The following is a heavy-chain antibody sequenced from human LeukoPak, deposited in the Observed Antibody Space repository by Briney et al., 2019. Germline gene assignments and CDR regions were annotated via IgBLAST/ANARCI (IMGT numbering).Heavy chain of an antibody. CDR1: GASISGYY. Sequence: SETLSLTCTVSGASISGYYWNWIRQPPGKGLEWIGYMYYSGSTNYNPSLKGRVTMTGDTSKNELSLKLSSVAAADTAVYYCARMNGDYGFRNYFYYGLDVWGQGTTVTVSS. J-gene: IGHJ6*02. CDR2: MYYSGST. CDR3: ARMNGDYGFRNYFYYGLDV. V-gene: IGHV4-59*08. D-gene: IGHD4-17*01.